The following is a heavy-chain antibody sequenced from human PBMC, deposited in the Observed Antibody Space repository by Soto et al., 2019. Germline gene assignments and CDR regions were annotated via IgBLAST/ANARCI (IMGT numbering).Heavy chain of an antibody. CDR1: GFTFSDYA. J-gene: IGHJ6*02. CDR3: AAPRDEYGSGISWFTYGMDV. CDR2: LNGAGGST. V-gene: IGHV3-23*01. Sequence: GGSLRLSCLASGFTFSDYAMTWVRHVPGGGLEWVSSLNGAGGSTYYADSVRGRFTISRDNSQNTLFLQMNRLTVDDTAIYYCAAPRDEYGSGISWFTYGMDVWGQGTTVTVSS. D-gene: IGHD3-10*01.